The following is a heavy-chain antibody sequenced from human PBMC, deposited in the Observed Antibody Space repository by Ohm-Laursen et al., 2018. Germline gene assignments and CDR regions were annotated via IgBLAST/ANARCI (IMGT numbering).Heavy chain of an antibody. J-gene: IGHJ6*02. CDR3: ARDRPRTLYHYYVMDV. V-gene: IGHV3-48*04. Sequence: SLRLSCAAFGFTFSSYSMNWVRQAPGKGLEWVLYISSSGSTIFYADSVKGRFTVSRDNAKNSLFLQMSSLRAEDTAIYYCARDRPRTLYHYYVMDVWGQGTTVTVSS. CDR2: ISSSGSTI. D-gene: IGHD2/OR15-2a*01. CDR1: GFTFSSYS.